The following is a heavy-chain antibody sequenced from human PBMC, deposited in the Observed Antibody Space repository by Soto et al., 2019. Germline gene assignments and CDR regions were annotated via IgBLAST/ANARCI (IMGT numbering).Heavy chain of an antibody. CDR3: ARAGLTTLELATTY. J-gene: IGHJ4*02. Sequence: QVQLVESGGGVVQPGRSLRLSCAASGFTFSSYGMHWVRQAPGKGLEWVAVISYDGSNKYYADSVKGRFTISRDNSKNTLYLQMNSLRAEDTAVYYCARAGLTTLELATTYWGQGTLVTVSS. V-gene: IGHV3-30*03. CDR1: GFTFSSYG. CDR2: ISYDGSNK. D-gene: IGHD5-12*01.